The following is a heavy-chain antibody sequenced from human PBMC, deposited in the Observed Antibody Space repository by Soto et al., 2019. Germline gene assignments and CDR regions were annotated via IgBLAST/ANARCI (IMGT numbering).Heavy chain of an antibody. Sequence: ASVKVSCKTSGYTFTSYGISWVRQAPGQGLEWMGRISDYNGNTNYAQKFQGRVTMTTDTSTTTAYMELRSLRSDDTAVYYCARDGYYDSSGYRSDFDYWGQGTLVTVSS. CDR2: ISDYNGNT. CDR3: ARDGYYDSSGYRSDFDY. V-gene: IGHV1-18*01. D-gene: IGHD3-22*01. CDR1: GYTFTSYG. J-gene: IGHJ4*02.